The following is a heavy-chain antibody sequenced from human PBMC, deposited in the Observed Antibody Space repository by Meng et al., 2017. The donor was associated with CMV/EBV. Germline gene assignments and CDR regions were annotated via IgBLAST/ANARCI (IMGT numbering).Heavy chain of an antibody. CDR2: ISSSSSYI. CDR3: AKSRSLYSSSSIPRYYYYGMDV. CDR1: GFTFSSYS. J-gene: IGHJ6*02. Sequence: GESLKISSAASGFTFSSYSMNWVRQAPGKGLEWVSSISSSSSYIYYADSVKGRFTISRDNSKNTLYLQMNSLRAEDTAVYYCAKSRSLYSSSSIPRYYYYGMDVWGQGTTVTVSS. D-gene: IGHD6-6*01. V-gene: IGHV3-21*04.